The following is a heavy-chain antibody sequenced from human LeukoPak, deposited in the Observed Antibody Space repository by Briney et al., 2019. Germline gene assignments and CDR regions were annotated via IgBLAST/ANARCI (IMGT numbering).Heavy chain of an antibody. CDR2: IYHSGST. CDR1: GYSISSGCY. Sequence: SETLSLTCAVSGYSISSGCYWGWIRQPPGKGLEWIGSIYHSGSTYYNPSLKSRVTISVDTSKNQFSLKLSSVTAADTAVYYCARDPNSSSWFHWFDPWGQGTLVTVSS. CDR3: ARDPNSSSWFHWFDP. D-gene: IGHD6-13*01. V-gene: IGHV4-38-2*02. J-gene: IGHJ5*02.